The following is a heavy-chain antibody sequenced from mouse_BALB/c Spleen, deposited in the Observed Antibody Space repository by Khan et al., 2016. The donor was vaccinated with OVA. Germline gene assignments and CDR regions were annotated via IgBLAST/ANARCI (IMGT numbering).Heavy chain of an antibody. CDR3: ARTARIKY. CDR2: ISYSGST. V-gene: IGHV3-2*02. CDR1: SYSITSGYG. Sequence: VQLKESGPGLVKPSQSLSLTCTVTSYSITSGYGWNWIRQFPGNKLEWMGYISYSGSTNYNPSLKSRISITRDTSKNQFFLQLNSETTEDTATYYCARTARIKYWGQGTTLTVSS. D-gene: IGHD1-2*01. J-gene: IGHJ2*01.